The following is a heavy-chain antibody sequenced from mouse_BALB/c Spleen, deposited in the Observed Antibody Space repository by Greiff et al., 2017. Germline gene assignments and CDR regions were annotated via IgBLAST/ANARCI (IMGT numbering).Heavy chain of an antibody. CDR1: GFTFSSFG. J-gene: IGHJ4*01. CDR3: ARGGYGNYGYAMDY. V-gene: IGHV5-17*02. D-gene: IGHD2-10*02. Sequence: EVQLVESGGGLVQPGGSRKLSCAASGFTFSSFGMHWVRQAPEKGLEWVAYISSGSSTIYYADTVKGRFTISRDNPKNTLFLQMTSLRSEDTAMYYCARGGYGNYGYAMDYWGQGTSVTVSS. CDR2: ISSGSSTI.